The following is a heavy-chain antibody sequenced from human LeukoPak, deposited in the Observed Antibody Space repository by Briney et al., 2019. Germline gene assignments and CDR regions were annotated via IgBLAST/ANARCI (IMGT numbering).Heavy chain of an antibody. J-gene: IGHJ6*02. CDR3: ARDRSSGSYRYYYYGMDV. D-gene: IGHD3-10*01. V-gene: IGHV4-34*01. CDR1: GYTFNSYA. Sequence: GSLRLSCAASGYTFNSYAMSWIRQPPGKGLEWIGEINHSGSTNYNPSLKSRVTISVDTSKNQFSLKLSSVTAADTAVYYCARDRSSGSYRYYYYGMDVWGQGTTVTVSS. CDR2: INHSGST.